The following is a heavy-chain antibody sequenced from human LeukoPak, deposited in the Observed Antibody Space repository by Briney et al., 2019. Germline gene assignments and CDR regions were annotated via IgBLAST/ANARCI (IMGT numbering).Heavy chain of an antibody. CDR1: GFTFSSYS. Sequence: GGSLRLSCAASGFTFSSYSMNWVRQAPGKGLEWVANINQAGSEKYYVDSVKGRFTISRDNAKNSLYLQMNSLRAEDTAVYYCARDLALWFDYWGQGTLVTVSS. J-gene: IGHJ5*01. CDR3: ARDLALWFDY. V-gene: IGHV3-7*04. CDR2: INQAGSEK.